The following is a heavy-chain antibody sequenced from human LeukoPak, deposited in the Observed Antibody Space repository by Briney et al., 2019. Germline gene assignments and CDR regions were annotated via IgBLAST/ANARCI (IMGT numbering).Heavy chain of an antibody. J-gene: IGHJ6*04. CDR3: AELGITMIGGV. V-gene: IGHV3-21*06. Sequence: GGSLRLSCAASGFTLSSYGMNWVRQAPGKGLEWVSSTTSSSSYIYYADSVKGRFTISRDNAKNSLYLQMNSLTAEDTAVYYCAELGITMIGGVWGKGTTVTISS. CDR2: TTSSSSYI. CDR1: GFTLSSYG. D-gene: IGHD3-10*02.